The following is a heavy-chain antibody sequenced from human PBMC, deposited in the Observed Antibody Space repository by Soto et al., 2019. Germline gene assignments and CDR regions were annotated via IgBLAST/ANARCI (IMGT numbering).Heavy chain of an antibody. Sequence: QVPLVESGGGVVQPGRSLRLSCAASGFTFSRYALHWVRQAPGKGLEWVALMWYDGSNTYYAESVRGRFTISRDNSKNTLYLQMSGLRAEDTAVDYCARVEYCTGPSCDSVFYYYYSMDVWGKGTAVTVSS. J-gene: IGHJ6*03. V-gene: IGHV3-33*01. CDR3: ARVEYCTGPSCDSVFYYYYSMDV. CDR2: MWYDGSNT. CDR1: GFTFSRYA. D-gene: IGHD2-15*01.